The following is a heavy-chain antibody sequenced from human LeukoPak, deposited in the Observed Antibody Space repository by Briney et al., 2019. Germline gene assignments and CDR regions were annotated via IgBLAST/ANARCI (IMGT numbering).Heavy chain of an antibody. CDR3: ASLPFDYGGNHFDY. Sequence: PSETLSLTCTVSGGSMSSYYWSWIRQPPGKGLEWIGYIYYSGSTNYNPSLKSRVTISVDTSKNQFSLKLSSVTAADTAVYYCASLPFDYGGNHFDYWGQGTLVTVSS. V-gene: IGHV4-59*08. D-gene: IGHD4-23*01. J-gene: IGHJ4*02. CDR2: IYYSGST. CDR1: GGSMSSYY.